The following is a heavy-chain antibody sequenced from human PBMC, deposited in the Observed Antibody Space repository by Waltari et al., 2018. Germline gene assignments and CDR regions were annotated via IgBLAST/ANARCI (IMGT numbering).Heavy chain of an antibody. CDR2: ISGSDGST. V-gene: IGHV3-23*04. CDR3: AKDEGRSSSWYPNYFDY. CDR1: GFTFSSYA. J-gene: IGHJ4*02. Sequence: EVQLVESGGGLVQPGGSLRLSCAASGFTFSSYAMSWVRQAPGKGLEWVSAISGSDGSTYYADSVKGRFTISRDNSKNTLYLQMNSLRAEDTAVYYFAKDEGRSSSWYPNYFDYWGQGTLVTVSS. D-gene: IGHD6-13*01.